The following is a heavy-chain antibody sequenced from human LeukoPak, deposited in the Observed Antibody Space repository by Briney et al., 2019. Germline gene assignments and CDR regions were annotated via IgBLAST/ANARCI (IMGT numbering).Heavy chain of an antibody. J-gene: IGHJ6*04. D-gene: IGHD3-10*02. CDR3: AELGITMIGGV. Sequence: GGSLTLPCAASGFTFSSYAMSWVRQAPGKGLEWVSYISSSGSTIYYADSVKGRFTISRDNAKNSLYLQMNSLRAEDTAVYYCAELGITMIGGVWGKGTTVTISS. CDR2: ISSSGSTI. CDR1: GFTFSSYA. V-gene: IGHV3-48*03.